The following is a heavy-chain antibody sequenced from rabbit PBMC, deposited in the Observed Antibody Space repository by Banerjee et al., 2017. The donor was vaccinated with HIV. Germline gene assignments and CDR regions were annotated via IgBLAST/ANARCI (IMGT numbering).Heavy chain of an antibody. V-gene: IGHV1S45*01. Sequence: QEQLVESGGGLVQPGGSLKLSCTASGFSFRNKAVMCWVRQAPGKGLEWIACINAITGKAVYASWAKGRFTISKPSSTTVTLQMTSLTAADTATYFCARDLIGVIGWNFNLWGPGTLVTVS. CDR3: ARDLIGVIGWNFNL. CDR1: GFSFRNKAV. D-gene: IGHD1-1*01. J-gene: IGHJ4*01. CDR2: INAITGKA.